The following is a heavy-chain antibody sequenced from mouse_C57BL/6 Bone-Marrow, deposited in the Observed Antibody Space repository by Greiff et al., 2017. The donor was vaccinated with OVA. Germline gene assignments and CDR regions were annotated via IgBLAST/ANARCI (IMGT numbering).Heavy chain of an antibody. Sequence: EVHLVESGGGLVQPGGSLKLSCAASGFTFSDYYMYWVRQTPEKRLEWVAYISNGGGSTYYPDTVKGRFTISRDNAKNTLYLQMSRLKSEDTAMYYCARRITTGAMDYWGQGTSVTVSS. CDR1: GFTFSDYY. J-gene: IGHJ4*01. CDR2: ISNGGGST. CDR3: ARRITTGAMDY. D-gene: IGHD1-1*01. V-gene: IGHV5-12*01.